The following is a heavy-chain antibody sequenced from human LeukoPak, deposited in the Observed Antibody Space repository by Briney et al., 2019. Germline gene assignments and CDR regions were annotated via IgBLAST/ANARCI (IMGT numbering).Heavy chain of an antibody. J-gene: IGHJ5*02. D-gene: IGHD3-3*01. CDR3: ARAQPQRRITIFGVVIIPVPFDP. Sequence: PSETLSLTCAVYGGSFRGYYWSWIRQPPGKGLEWIGEINHSGSTNYNPSLKSRVTISVDTSKNQFSLKLSSVTAADTAVYYCARAQPQRRITIFGVVIIPVPFDPWGQGTLVTVSS. CDR2: INHSGST. CDR1: GGSFRGYY. V-gene: IGHV4-34*01.